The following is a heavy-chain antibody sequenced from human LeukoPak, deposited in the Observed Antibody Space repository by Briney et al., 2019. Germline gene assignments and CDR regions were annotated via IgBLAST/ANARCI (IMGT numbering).Heavy chain of an antibody. D-gene: IGHD5-18*01. V-gene: IGHV1-2*02. CDR3: ARDIELTAMVIRTMMEAFDI. J-gene: IGHJ3*02. Sequence: ASVKVSCKASGYTFTGYYMHWVRQAPGQGLEWMGWINPNSGGTNYAQKFQGRVTMTRDTSISTAYMELSRLRSDDTAVYYCARDIELTAMVIRTMMEAFDIWGQGTMVTVSS. CDR1: GYTFTGYY. CDR2: INPNSGGT.